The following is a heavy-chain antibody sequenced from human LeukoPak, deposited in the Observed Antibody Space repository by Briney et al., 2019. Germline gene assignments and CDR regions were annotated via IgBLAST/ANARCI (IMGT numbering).Heavy chain of an antibody. CDR1: GFNFNSYW. CDR2: IKQDGSDI. D-gene: IGHD5-18*01. CDR3: ARVVYRYGYAFDI. J-gene: IGHJ3*02. Sequence: GGSLRLSCAASGFNFNSYWMSWVRQAPGKGLECVSNIKQDGSDIYFVDSVKGRFTISRDNAKSSMYLQMNSLRAEGTAVYFCARVVYRYGYAFDIWGQGTEVTVSS. V-gene: IGHV3-7*02.